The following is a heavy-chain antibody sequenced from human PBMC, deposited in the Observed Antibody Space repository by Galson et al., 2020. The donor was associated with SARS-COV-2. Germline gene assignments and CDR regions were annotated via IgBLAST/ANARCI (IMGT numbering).Heavy chain of an antibody. D-gene: IGHD3-10*01. CDR3: ARHGYYGSGSYEYYYYYYYMDV. CDR2: IYYRGST. V-gene: IGHV4-39*01. CDR1: GGPISSGFYY. Sequence: SETLSLTCTVSGGPISSGFYYWGWIRQPPGKGLEWIGSIYYRGSTYYNPSLKSRLTISVDTSKNQFSLNLNSVTAADTAVYYCARHGYYGSGSYEYYYYYYYMDVWGKGTTVTVSS. J-gene: IGHJ6*03.